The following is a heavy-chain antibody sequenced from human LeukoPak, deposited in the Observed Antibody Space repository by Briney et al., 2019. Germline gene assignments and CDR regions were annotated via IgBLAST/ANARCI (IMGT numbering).Heavy chain of an antibody. CDR2: ISYDGSNK. CDR3: AKDDVFGSSWYHSLFAFDI. CDR1: GFTFSSYG. J-gene: IGHJ3*02. V-gene: IGHV3-30*18. D-gene: IGHD6-13*01. Sequence: PGGSLRLSCAASGFTFSSYGMHWVRQAPGKGLEWVAVISYDGSNKYYADSVKGRFTISRDNSKNTLYLQMNSLRAEDTAVYYCAKDDVFGSSWYHSLFAFDIWGQGTMVTVSS.